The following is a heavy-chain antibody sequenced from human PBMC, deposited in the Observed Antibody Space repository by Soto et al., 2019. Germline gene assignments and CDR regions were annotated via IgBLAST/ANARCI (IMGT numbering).Heavy chain of an antibody. CDR1: GYTFTSYG. J-gene: IGHJ4*02. V-gene: IGHV1-18*01. D-gene: IGHD6-13*01. CDR2: ISAYNGNT. Sequence: QVQLVQSGAEVKKPGASVKVSCKASGYTFTSYGISWVRQAPGQGLEWMGWISAYNGNTNYAQKLQGRVTMTTDTSTSTAYMELRRLRSDDTAVYYCARYTFRVGISWYAEFDYWGQVSLVTVSS. CDR3: ARYTFRVGISWYAEFDY.